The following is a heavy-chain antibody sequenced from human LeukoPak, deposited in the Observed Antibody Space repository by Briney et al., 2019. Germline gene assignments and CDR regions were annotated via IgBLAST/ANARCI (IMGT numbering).Heavy chain of an antibody. J-gene: IGHJ5*02. D-gene: IGHD1-26*01. Sequence: GASVKVSCKASGYTFTGYYMHWVRQAPGQGLEWMGGIIPIFGTANYAQKFQGRVTITADESTSTAYMELSSLRSEDTAVYYCARGGNWFDPWGQGTLVTVSS. V-gene: IGHV1-69*13. CDR2: IIPIFGTA. CDR3: ARGGNWFDP. CDR1: GYTFTGYY.